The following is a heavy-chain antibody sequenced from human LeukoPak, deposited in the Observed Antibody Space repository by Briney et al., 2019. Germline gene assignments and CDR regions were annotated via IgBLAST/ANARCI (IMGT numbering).Heavy chain of an antibody. D-gene: IGHD2-2*01. CDR2: ISGSGGST. J-gene: IGHJ5*02. CDR3: AKDPYCSSTSCHDNWFDP. V-gene: IGHV3-23*01. Sequence: GSLRLSCAASGFTFSSYAMSWVRQAPGKGLEWVSAISGSGGSTYYADSVKGRFTISRDNSKNTLYLQMNSLRAEDTAVYYCAKDPYCSSTSCHDNWFDPWGQGTLVTVSS. CDR1: GFTFSSYA.